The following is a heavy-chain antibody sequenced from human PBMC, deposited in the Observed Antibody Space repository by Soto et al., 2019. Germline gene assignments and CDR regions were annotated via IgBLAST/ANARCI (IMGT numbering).Heavy chain of an antibody. D-gene: IGHD2-15*01. CDR3: ARNKGYCSGGSCPGAAFDI. J-gene: IGHJ3*02. Sequence: QVQLQQWGAGLLKPSKTLSLTCAVYGGSFSGYYWSWIRQPPGKGLEWIGEINHSGSTNYNPSLKSRVTISVDTSKNQFSLKLSSVTAADTAVYYCARNKGYCSGGSCPGAAFDIWGQGTMVTVSS. CDR2: INHSGST. V-gene: IGHV4-34*01. CDR1: GGSFSGYY.